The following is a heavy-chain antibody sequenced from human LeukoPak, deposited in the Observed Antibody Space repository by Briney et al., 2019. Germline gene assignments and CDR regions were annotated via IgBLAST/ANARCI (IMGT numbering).Heavy chain of an antibody. CDR1: GFTFSSYS. CDR2: ISSSSSYI. J-gene: IGHJ4*02. CDR3: ARDGFGELDY. D-gene: IGHD3-10*01. Sequence: WGSLRLSCAASGFTFSSYSMYWGRQGPGKGLEWVSFISSSSSYIYYADSVKGRFTISRDNAKNSLYLQMNSLRAEDTAAYYCARDGFGELDYWGQGTLVTVSS. V-gene: IGHV3-21*01.